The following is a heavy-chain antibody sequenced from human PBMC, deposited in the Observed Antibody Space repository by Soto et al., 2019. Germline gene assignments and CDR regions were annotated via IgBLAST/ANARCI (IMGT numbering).Heavy chain of an antibody. J-gene: IGHJ4*02. Sequence: QVQLQESGPGLVKPSQTLSLTCTVSGGSISSGGYYWSWIRQHPGKGLEWIGYISYRGSTYYNPSLKSRVTISVDTSKNQFSLKLSSVTAADTAVYYCARVRVWGSYRYVSEFDYWGQGTLVTVSS. V-gene: IGHV4-31*03. CDR2: ISYRGST. CDR3: ARVRVWGSYRYVSEFDY. CDR1: GGSISSGGYY. D-gene: IGHD3-16*02.